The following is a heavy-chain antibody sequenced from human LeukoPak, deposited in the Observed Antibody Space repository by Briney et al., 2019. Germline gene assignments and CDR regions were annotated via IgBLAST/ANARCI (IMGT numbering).Heavy chain of an antibody. V-gene: IGHV1-8*01. CDR2: MNPNSGNT. CDR1: GYTFTRYG. D-gene: IGHD3-22*01. J-gene: IGHJ4*02. Sequence: ASVKVSCKTSGYTFTRYGLTWVRQATGQGLEWMGWMNPNSGNTGYAQKFQGRVTMTRNTSISTAYMGLSSLRSEDTAVYYCARGSTDSSGYYVNFDYWGQGTLVTVSS. CDR3: ARGSTDSSGYYVNFDY.